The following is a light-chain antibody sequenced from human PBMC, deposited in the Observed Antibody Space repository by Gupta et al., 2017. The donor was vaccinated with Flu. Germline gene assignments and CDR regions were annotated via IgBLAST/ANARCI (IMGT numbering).Light chain of an antibody. J-gene: IGLJ3*02. CDR2: EVT. Sequence: TSSDVGSYNLVSWYQQHPGKAPKPMIFEVTKRPSGVSSRFSGSKSGNTASLTISGLQVEDEADYYCCSYAGPTSWVFGGGTKLTVL. V-gene: IGLV2-23*02. CDR3: CSYAGPTSWV. CDR1: SSDVGSYNL.